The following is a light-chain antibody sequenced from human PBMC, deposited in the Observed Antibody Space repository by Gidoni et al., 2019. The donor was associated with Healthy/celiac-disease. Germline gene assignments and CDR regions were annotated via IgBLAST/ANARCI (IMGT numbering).Light chain of an antibody. CDR1: QSISSY. CDR2: AAS. J-gene: IGKJ1*01. V-gene: IGKV1-39*01. CDR3: QQSYSIPKT. Sequence: DIQMTQSPSSMSASVGERVTITCRASQSISSYLNWYQQKPGKAPKLLIYAASSLQSGVPSRFSGSGSGTDFTLTISSLQPEDFATYYCQQSYSIPKTFXQXTKVEIK.